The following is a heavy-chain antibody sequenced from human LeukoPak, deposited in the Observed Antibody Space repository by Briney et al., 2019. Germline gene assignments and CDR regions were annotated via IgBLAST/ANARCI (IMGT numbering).Heavy chain of an antibody. D-gene: IGHD4/OR15-4a*01. J-gene: IGHJ4*02. CDR1: GFTFSTYS. CDR3: ARRAGAYSHPYDY. Sequence: GGSLRLSCAASGFTFSTYSMNWVRQAPGKGLEWVSSISTTSRYIYYADSVKGRFTISRDNAKDSLYLQMNSLRAEDTAVYYCARRAGAYSHPYDYWGQGTLVTVSS. V-gene: IGHV3-21*04. CDR2: ISTTSRYI.